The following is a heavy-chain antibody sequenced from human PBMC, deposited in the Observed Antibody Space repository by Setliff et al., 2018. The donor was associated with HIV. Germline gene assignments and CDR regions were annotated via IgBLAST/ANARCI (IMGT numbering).Heavy chain of an antibody. V-gene: IGHV4-59*12. CDR2: IYYSGST. D-gene: IGHD6-13*01. J-gene: IGHJ6*03. CDR1: GGSISSYY. Sequence: PSETLSLTCKVSGGSISSYYWSWIRQPPGKGLEWIGYIYYSGSTNYNPPLKSRVTISVDTSKNQFSLKLNSVTAADTAVYYCAGGEVRSRYVSSRAPFYHYYYYMDVWGKGTTVTV. CDR3: AGGEVRSRYVSSRAPFYHYYYYMDV.